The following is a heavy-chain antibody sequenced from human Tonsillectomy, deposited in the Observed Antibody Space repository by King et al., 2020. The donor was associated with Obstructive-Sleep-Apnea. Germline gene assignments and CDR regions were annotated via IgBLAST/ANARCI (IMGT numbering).Heavy chain of an antibody. D-gene: IGHD5-18*01. CDR1: GFSLSNARMG. CDR3: ARIQDTAMVTNWFDP. CDR2: IFSNDEK. Sequence: VTLKESGPVLVKPTETLTLTCTVSGFSLSNARMGVSWIRQPPGKALEWLAHIFSNDEKAYSTSLKSRLTISKDTSKSQVVLTLTNMDPVDTATYYCARIQDTAMVTNWFDPWGQGTLVTVSS. J-gene: IGHJ5*02. V-gene: IGHV2-26*01.